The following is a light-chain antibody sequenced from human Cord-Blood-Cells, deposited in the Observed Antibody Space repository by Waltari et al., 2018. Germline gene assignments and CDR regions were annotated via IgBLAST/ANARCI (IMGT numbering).Light chain of an antibody. V-gene: IGLV3-19*01. J-gene: IGLJ2*01. CDR3: NSRDSSGNHHVV. CDR2: GKN. Sequence: SSELTQDPAVSVALGQTVRITCHGDSFRSYSASWYQQKPGQAPVLVIYGKNNRPSGIPDRFSGSSSGNTASLTITGAQAEDEADYYCNSRDSSGNHHVVFGGGTKLTVL. CDR1: SFRSYS.